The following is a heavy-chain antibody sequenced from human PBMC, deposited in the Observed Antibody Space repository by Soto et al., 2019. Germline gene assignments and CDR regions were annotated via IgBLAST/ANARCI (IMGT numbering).Heavy chain of an antibody. V-gene: IGHV3-48*02. CDR1: GFTFSSYS. J-gene: IGHJ4*02. CDR3: AREHRGLLPIDY. CDR2: ISPGSSSTI. Sequence: VGSLRLSCAASGFTFSSYSMNWVRQAPGKGLEWVSYISPGSSSTILYADSVQGRFTISRDNAKNSLYLQMNSLRDEDTAVYYCAREHRGLLPIDYCGQRTLVTVSS. D-gene: IGHD2-21*02.